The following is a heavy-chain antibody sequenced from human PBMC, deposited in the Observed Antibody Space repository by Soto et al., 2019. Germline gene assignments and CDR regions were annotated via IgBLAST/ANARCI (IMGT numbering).Heavy chain of an antibody. CDR3: ARQYDFWSGYPSPYFDY. V-gene: IGHV4-38-2*01. CDR2: IYYSGST. J-gene: IGHJ4*02. D-gene: IGHD3-3*01. Sequence: PSETLSLTCAVSGYSISSGYYWGWLRQPPGKGLEWIGSIYYSGSTYYNPSLKSRVTISVDTSKNQFSLKLSSVTAADTAVYYCARQYDFWSGYPSPYFDYWGQGTLVTVSS. CDR1: GYSISSGYY.